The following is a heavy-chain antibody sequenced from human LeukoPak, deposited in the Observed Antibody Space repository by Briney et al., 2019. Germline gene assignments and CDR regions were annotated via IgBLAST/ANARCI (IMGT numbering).Heavy chain of an antibody. CDR3: ASLRERSYYARGFDY. Sequence: SETLSLTCTVSGYSISSGYFWGWIRQPPGKGLEWIGTIYNSGSTYYNASLESRVTISVDTSKNQFSLKLSAVTAADTAVYYCASLRERSYYARGFDYWGRGTLVTVSS. CDR1: GYSISSGYF. D-gene: IGHD1-26*01. J-gene: IGHJ4*02. V-gene: IGHV4-38-2*02. CDR2: IYNSGST.